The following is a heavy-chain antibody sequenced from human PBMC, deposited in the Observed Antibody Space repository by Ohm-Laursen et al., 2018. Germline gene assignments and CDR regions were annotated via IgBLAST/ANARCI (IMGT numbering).Heavy chain of an antibody. D-gene: IGHD2-2*01. Sequence: SLRLSCAASGFTFSSYGMHWVRQAPGKGLEWVAVIWYDGSNKYYADSVKGRFTISRDNTKNTLYLQMNSLRAEDTAAYYCASRSPALDYWGQGTPVTVSS. V-gene: IGHV3-33*01. CDR1: GFTFSSYG. CDR2: IWYDGSNK. CDR3: ASRSPALDY. J-gene: IGHJ4*02.